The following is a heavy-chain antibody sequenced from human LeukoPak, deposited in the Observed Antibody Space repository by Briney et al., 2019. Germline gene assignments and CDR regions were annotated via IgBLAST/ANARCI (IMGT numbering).Heavy chain of an antibody. Sequence: GGSLRLSCAASGFTFSSYAMSWVRQAPGKGLEWVSAISGSRTYYADSVKGRFTISRDNSKNTLSLQMNSLRAEDTAVYYCAKFGGNSASYWYFDLWGRGTLVTVSS. J-gene: IGHJ2*01. CDR1: GFTFSSYA. V-gene: IGHV3-23*01. CDR3: AKFGGNSASYWYFDL. CDR2: ISGSRT. D-gene: IGHD4-23*01.